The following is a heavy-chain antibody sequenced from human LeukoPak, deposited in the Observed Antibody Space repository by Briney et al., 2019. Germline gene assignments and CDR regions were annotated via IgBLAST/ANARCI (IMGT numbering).Heavy chain of an antibody. CDR1: GYTFTGYY. CDR3: ARDRIAVPGWFDP. J-gene: IGHJ5*02. V-gene: IGHV1-2*02. CDR2: INPNSGGT. Sequence: ASVKVSCKASGYTFTGYYMHWVRQAPGQGLEWMGWINPNSGGTNYAQKFQGRVTMTRDTSTSTAYMELSRLRSDDTAVYYCARDRIAVPGWFDPWGQGTLVTVSS. D-gene: IGHD6-19*01.